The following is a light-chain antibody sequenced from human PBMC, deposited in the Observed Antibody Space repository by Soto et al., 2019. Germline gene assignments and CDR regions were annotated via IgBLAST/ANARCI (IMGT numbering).Light chain of an antibody. CDR2: AAS. CDR3: QEYGNAPWT. V-gene: IGKV3-20*01. CDR1: QSVSNNY. Sequence: EIVLTQSPGTLSLSPGERATVSCRASQSVSNNYLAWYQQKPGQAPSLLIYAASNRTRGIPDRFGGSGSGADFTLTVSRLEAEDFAVYYCQEYGNAPWTFGQGTKMEI. J-gene: IGKJ1*01.